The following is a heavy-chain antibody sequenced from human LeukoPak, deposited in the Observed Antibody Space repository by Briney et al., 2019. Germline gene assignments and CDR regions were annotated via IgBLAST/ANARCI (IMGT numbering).Heavy chain of an antibody. D-gene: IGHD4-17*01. CDR1: GFTFSNAR. J-gene: IGHJ4*02. CDR2: IKSKTDDGTT. Sequence: GSLRLSCAASGFTFSNARMSWVRQAPGKGLEWVGRIKSKTDDGTTNYAAPAKGRFTISRDDSKNTLYLQMQSLKPEDTAVYYCPPVDYGDFIDYWGQGTLVTVSS. V-gene: IGHV3-15*01. CDR3: PPVDYGDFIDY.